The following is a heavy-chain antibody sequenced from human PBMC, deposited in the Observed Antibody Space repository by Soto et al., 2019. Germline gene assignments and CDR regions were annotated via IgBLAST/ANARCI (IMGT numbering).Heavy chain of an antibody. CDR1: GGSMSSYY. CDR2: IYTTGST. Sequence: QVQLQESGPGLVKPSETLSLNCTVSGGSMSSYYWGWIRQAAGKPLEWIGRIYTTGSTNYNPSLRSRVTLSLDTSKNQFSLKSRSVTATDTAVYYCAREGASGFGMDVWGQGTTVTVSS. D-gene: IGHD1-26*01. CDR3: AREGASGFGMDV. V-gene: IGHV4-4*07. J-gene: IGHJ6*02.